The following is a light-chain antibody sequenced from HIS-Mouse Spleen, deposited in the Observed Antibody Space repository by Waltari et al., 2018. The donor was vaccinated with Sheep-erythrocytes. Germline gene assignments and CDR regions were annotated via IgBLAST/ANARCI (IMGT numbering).Light chain of an antibody. Sequence: QSVLTQPPSASGTPGQRVTISCSGSSSNIGSNYVYWYQQLPGTAPQLLIYRNNQRPSGCPDRFSGSKSGTSASLAISGLRSEDEADYYCAAWDDSLSGRVFGGGTKLTVL. J-gene: IGLJ3*02. CDR1: SSNIGSNY. V-gene: IGLV1-47*01. CDR2: RNN. CDR3: AAWDDSLSGRV.